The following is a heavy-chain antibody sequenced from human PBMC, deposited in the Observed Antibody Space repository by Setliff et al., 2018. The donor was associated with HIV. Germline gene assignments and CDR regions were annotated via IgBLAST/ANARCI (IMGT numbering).Heavy chain of an antibody. D-gene: IGHD5-12*01. CDR1: GGSFSDYY. CDR2: INHSGRT. J-gene: IGHJ6*03. V-gene: IGHV4-34*01. CDR3: ARERIPARSIHSGYDSYYYYMDV. Sequence: KTSETLSLTCAVYGGSFSDYYWSWIRQPPGKGLEWIGEINHSGRTIQSPSLGSRVTMSVDTSKNQFSLKLRSVTAADTAVYYCARERIPARSIHSGYDSYYYYMDVWGKGTTVTVSS.